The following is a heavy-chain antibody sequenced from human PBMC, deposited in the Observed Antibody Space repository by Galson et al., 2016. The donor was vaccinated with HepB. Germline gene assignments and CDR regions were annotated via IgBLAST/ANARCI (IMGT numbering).Heavy chain of an antibody. CDR3: AGAGGTTGWLSVTIKHFDP. D-gene: IGHD3-16*01. J-gene: IGHJ5*02. CDR2: IYSTGTS. V-gene: IGHV4-39*01. CDR1: GGPISRGGYY. Sequence: SETLSLTCSVSGGPISRGGYYWGWIRQPPGKALEWMGYIYSTGTSYYNPSLKSRVTISVDTSKNQVSLKLTSVTAADTAVYYCAGAGGTTGWLSVTIKHFDPWGQGTHVTVSS.